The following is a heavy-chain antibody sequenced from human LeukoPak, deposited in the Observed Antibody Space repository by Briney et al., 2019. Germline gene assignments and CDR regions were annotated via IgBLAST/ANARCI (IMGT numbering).Heavy chain of an antibody. CDR2: IWHDGSNK. CDR1: GFTFSSYG. D-gene: IGHD3-10*01. CDR3: ARIYGSGSSKSDNFDY. Sequence: GGSLRLSCAASGFTFSSYGMHWVRQAPGKGLEWVAVIWHDGSNKYYADSVKGRFTISRDNSKNTLYLQMNSLRAEDTAVYYCARIYGSGSSKSDNFDYWGQGTLVTVSS. J-gene: IGHJ4*02. V-gene: IGHV3-33*01.